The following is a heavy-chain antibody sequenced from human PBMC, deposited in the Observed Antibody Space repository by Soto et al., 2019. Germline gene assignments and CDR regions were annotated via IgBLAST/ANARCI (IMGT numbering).Heavy chain of an antibody. D-gene: IGHD1-26*01. V-gene: IGHV4-31*03. Sequence: SETLYLTSTVSGESITSGDYYWSWIRQHPGKGLEWIGYIYYSGSTYYNPSLKSRVTISVDTSKNQFSLKLSSVTAADTAVYYCARFREVAFDYWGQGTLVTVSS. CDR1: GESITSGDYY. CDR3: ARFREVAFDY. CDR2: IYYSGST. J-gene: IGHJ4*02.